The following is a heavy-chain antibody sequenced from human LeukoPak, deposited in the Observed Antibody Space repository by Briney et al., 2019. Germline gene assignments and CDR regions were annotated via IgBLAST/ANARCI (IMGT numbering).Heavy chain of an antibody. CDR1: GFTFSSFE. CDR2: ISSSGRNI. D-gene: IGHD7-27*01. J-gene: IGHJ3*02. CDR3: ARENWVDAFDI. Sequence: PGGSLRLSCAASGFTFSSFEVNWVRQAPGKGLEWVSYISSSGRNIYYADSVKGRFTISRDNAKSSLYLQMNSLRAEDTAVYYCARENWVDAFDIWGQGTMVTVSS. V-gene: IGHV3-48*03.